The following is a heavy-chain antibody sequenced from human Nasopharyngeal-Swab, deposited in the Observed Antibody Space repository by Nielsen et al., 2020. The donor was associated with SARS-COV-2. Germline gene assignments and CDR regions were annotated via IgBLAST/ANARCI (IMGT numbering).Heavy chain of an antibody. J-gene: IGHJ4*02. CDR1: GVTFSSYG. V-gene: IGHV3-30*18. CDR3: AKDSEPCGTVAGTSYFDY. CDR2: ISYDGSNK. Sequence: GESLKISCGASGVTFSSYGMHWGCQAPGKGLEGVAVISYDGSNKYYADSVNGLFTISRDNSKNTLYLQINSLRAEDTAVYYCAKDSEPCGTVAGTSYFDYWGQGTLVTVSS. D-gene: IGHD6-19*01.